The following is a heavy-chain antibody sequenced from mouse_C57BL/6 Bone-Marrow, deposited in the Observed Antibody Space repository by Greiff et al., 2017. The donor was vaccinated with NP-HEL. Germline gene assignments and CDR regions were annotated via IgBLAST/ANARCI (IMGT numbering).Heavy chain of an antibody. V-gene: IGHV1-15*01. D-gene: IGHD1-1*01. CDR1: GYTFTDYE. Sequence: VKLQESGAELVRPGASVTLSCKASGYTFTDYEMHWVKQTPVHGLEWIGAIDPETGGTAYNQKFKGKAILTADKSSSTAYMELRSLTSEDSAVYYCTRGDYGSSYVGYWGQGTTLTVSS. CDR2: IDPETGGT. CDR3: TRGDYGSSYVGY. J-gene: IGHJ2*01.